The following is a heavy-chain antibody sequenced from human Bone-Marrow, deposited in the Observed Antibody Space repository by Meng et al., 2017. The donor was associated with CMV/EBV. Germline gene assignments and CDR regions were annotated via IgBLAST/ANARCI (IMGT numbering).Heavy chain of an antibody. V-gene: IGHV4-59*01. D-gene: IGHD1-26*01. CDR1: GGSISSYY. CDR2: IYYSGST. CDR3: ARDGPRGFAY. J-gene: IGHJ4*02. Sequence: GSLRLSCTVSGGSISSYYWSWIRQPPGKGLEWIGYIYYSGSTNYNPSLKSRVTISVDTSKHQFSLKLSSVTAADTAVYYCARDGPRGFAYWGQGRLVTVSS.